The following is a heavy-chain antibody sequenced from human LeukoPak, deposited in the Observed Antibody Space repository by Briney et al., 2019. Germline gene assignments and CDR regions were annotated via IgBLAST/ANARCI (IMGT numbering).Heavy chain of an antibody. D-gene: IGHD1-1*01. J-gene: IGHJ4*02. CDR1: GCSFTNYW. Sequence: GESLKISCRGSGCSFTNYWIGWVRQMPGKGLEWMGIIYPGDSDTRYSPSSQDQVTISADKSISTAYLQWSSLEASDTAMYYCARSLLGDWNGFDYWGQGTLVTVSS. CDR2: IYPGDSDT. CDR3: ARSLLGDWNGFDY. V-gene: IGHV5-51*01.